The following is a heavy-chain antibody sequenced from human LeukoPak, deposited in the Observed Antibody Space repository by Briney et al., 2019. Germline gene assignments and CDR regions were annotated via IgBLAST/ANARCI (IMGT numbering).Heavy chain of an antibody. D-gene: IGHD3-16*01. V-gene: IGHV3-30-3*01. CDR1: GFTFSSYA. CDR2: ISYDGGDK. J-gene: IGHJ4*02. CDR3: ARDLRERYSIDY. Sequence: GGSLRLSCAASGFTFSSYAIHWVRQAPGKGLEWVAFISYDGGDKRYAESVKGRITISRDNSRKTLYLQMHSLGPEDTAIYYWARDLRERYSIDYWSQEALVTVSS.